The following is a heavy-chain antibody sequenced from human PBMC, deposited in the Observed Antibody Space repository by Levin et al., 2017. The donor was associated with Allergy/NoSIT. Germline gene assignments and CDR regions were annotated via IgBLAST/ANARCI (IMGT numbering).Heavy chain of an antibody. CDR1: GYTFTGYY. D-gene: IGHD7-27*01. CDR2: INPNSGGT. V-gene: IGHV1-2*02. Sequence: VASVNVSCKASGYTFTGYYIHWVRQAPGQGLEWMGWINPNSGGTNYAQKFQGRVTMTRDTSISTAYMELSRLRSDDTAIYYCTRDHWGSNYWGQGTLVTVSS. CDR3: TRDHWGSNY. J-gene: IGHJ4*02.